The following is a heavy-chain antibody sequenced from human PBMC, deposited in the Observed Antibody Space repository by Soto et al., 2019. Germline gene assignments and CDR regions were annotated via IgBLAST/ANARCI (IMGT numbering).Heavy chain of an antibody. J-gene: IGHJ3*01. CDR3: ARDPWRTPPEAAFDV. V-gene: IGHV4-31*03. D-gene: IGHD1-1*01. Sequence: QVQLQESGPGLVEPSQILSLTCTVSGGSISSAGYYWSWIRQRPGKGLEWIGYIYFSGVTYYNPSLESRVTISVDTSKNQFSLRLSSVTAADTAVYYCARDPWRTPPEAAFDVWGQGTKVTVSS. CDR1: GGSISSAGYY. CDR2: IYFSGVT.